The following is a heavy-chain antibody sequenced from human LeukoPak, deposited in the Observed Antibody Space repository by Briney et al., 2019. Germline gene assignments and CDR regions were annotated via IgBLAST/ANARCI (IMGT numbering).Heavy chain of an antibody. CDR3: ARENDYALDY. J-gene: IGHJ4*02. CDR2: IRYVGSDK. Sequence: GGCLRLSCAASGFTFSSYGMHWVRQAPGKGREWVAVIRYVGSDKYYADSVKGRFTISRDNSQNTMYLQMNSLRAEDTAVYYCARENDYALDYWGQGTLVTVSS. CDR1: GFTFSSYG. V-gene: IGHV3-30*12. D-gene: IGHD4-17*01.